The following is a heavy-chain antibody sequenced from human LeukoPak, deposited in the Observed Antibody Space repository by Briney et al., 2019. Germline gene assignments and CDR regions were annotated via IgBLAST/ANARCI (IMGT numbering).Heavy chain of an antibody. V-gene: IGHV6-1*01. Sequence: SQTLSLTCAISGDSVSSNNGAWHWIRQSPSRGLEWLGRIYYRSKVYNDYAVSMKGRITINPDTSKNQFSLQLNSVTRDDTAVYYCARDLGNTGWYTFDYWGQGTLVTVSS. CDR1: GDSVSSNNGA. J-gene: IGHJ4*02. CDR2: IYYRSKVYN. CDR3: ARDLGNTGWYTFDY. D-gene: IGHD6-19*01.